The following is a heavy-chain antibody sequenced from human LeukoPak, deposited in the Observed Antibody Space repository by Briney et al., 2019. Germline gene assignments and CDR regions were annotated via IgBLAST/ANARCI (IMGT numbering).Heavy chain of an antibody. CDR3: ASRIVGTPDYFDY. V-gene: IGHV3-7*01. Sequence: PGGWLRLSCAASGLTFSDSWMNWVRQAPGKGLEWVANIMQDGNDKYYVDSVKGRFTISRDNAKNSLYLQLNSLRVEDTAVYYCASRIVGTPDYFDYWGQGTLVTVSS. CDR1: GLTFSDSW. J-gene: IGHJ4*02. D-gene: IGHD1-26*01. CDR2: IMQDGNDK.